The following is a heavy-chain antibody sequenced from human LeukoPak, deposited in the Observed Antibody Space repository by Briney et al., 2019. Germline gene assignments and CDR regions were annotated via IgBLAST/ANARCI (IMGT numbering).Heavy chain of an antibody. D-gene: IGHD5-18*01. Sequence: QPGGSLRLSCAASGFTFSIYWMHWVRQPPGKGLVWVSRINSDGSSTSYADSVKGRFTISRDNAKNTLYLQRNSLRVEDTALYYCARDAPGNTALDYWGQGSLVTVSS. CDR1: GFTFSIYW. CDR3: ARDAPGNTALDY. J-gene: IGHJ4*02. V-gene: IGHV3-74*01. CDR2: INSDGSST.